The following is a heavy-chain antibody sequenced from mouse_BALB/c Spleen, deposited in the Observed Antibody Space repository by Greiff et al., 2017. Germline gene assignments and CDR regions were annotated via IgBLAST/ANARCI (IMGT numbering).Heavy chain of an antibody. CDR3: ARSGAYGSSLAY. V-gene: IGHV1-7*01. J-gene: IGHJ3*01. Sequence: VQLQQSGAELAKPGASVKMSCKASGYTFTSYWMHWVKQRPGQGLEWIGYINPSTGYTEYNQKFKDKATLTADKSSSTAYMQLSSLTSEDSAVDYCARSGAYGSSLAYWGQGTLVTVSA. CDR1: GYTFTSYW. CDR2: INPSTGYT. D-gene: IGHD1-1*01.